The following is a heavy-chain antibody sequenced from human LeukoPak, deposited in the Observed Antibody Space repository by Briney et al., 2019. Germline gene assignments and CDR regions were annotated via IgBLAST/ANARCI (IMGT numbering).Heavy chain of an antibody. Sequence: KPSETLPLTCAVSGGSISSYSWSWIRQPPGKGLEWVWYIYYSGSTTYNPSLKIRVTISVDKSKNQFSLKVSSVTAAGTALYYCARSRGYFDYWGQGTLVTVSS. D-gene: IGHD6-13*01. CDR2: IYYSGST. CDR1: GGSISSYS. J-gene: IGHJ4*02. V-gene: IGHV4-59*01. CDR3: ARSRGYFDY.